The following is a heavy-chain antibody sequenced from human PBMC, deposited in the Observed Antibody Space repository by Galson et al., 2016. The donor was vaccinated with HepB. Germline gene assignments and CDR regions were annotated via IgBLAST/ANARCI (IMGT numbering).Heavy chain of an antibody. D-gene: IGHD5-18*01. Sequence: SVKVSCKASGTTFSNYVVSWVRQAPGQGLEWMGGIIPIFDSTNYAQKFQGRVTISADKSTSTAYMELSSLTSEDTAIYYCARDYGYTYAYNYWGQGTLVTVSS. J-gene: IGHJ4*02. CDR2: IIPIFDST. V-gene: IGHV1-69*06. CDR1: GTTFSNYV. CDR3: ARDYGYTYAYNY.